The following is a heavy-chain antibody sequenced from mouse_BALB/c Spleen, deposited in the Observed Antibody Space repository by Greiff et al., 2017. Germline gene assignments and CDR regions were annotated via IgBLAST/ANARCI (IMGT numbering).Heavy chain of an antibody. Sequence: VQLKQSGPGLVKPSQSLSLTCTVTGYSITSDYAWKWIRQLPGNKVEWMGYISYSGSTSYNPSLKSRISITRDTSKNQFFLQLNSMTTEETATYCCARDGVWYFDVWGAGTTVTVSS. V-gene: IGHV3-2*02. CDR2: ISYSGST. CDR1: GYSITSDYA. D-gene: IGHD3-1*01. J-gene: IGHJ1*01. CDR3: ARDGVWYFDV.